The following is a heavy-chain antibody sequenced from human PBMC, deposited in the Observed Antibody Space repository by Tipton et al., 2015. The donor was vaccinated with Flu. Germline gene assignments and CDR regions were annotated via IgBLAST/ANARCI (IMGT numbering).Heavy chain of an antibody. CDR2: IYHSGST. V-gene: IGHV4-38-2*02. Sequence: TLSLTCTVSGYSISSGFYWGWIRQPPGKGLEWIGNIYHSGSTFYNPSLKSRVTISVDTSKNQSSLKLSSVTAADTAVYYCARGDGYNLDYWGQGTLVTVSS. D-gene: IGHD5-24*01. CDR3: ARGDGYNLDY. CDR1: GYSISSGFY. J-gene: IGHJ4*02.